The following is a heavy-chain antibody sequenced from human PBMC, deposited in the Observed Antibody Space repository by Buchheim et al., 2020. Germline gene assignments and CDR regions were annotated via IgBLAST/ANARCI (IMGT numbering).Heavy chain of an antibody. D-gene: IGHD3-10*01. V-gene: IGHV4-4*02. CDR2: IYHSGST. Sequence: QVQLQESGPGLVKPSGTLSLTCAVSGGSISSAYWWNWVRQPPGKGLEWLGEIYHSGSTNYNPSLKRRVTISVDTSKRQFSLRLTSVTAADTAVYYCAKVTSGSPSLDCWGQGTL. CDR1: GGSISSAYW. J-gene: IGHJ4*02. CDR3: AKVTSGSPSLDC.